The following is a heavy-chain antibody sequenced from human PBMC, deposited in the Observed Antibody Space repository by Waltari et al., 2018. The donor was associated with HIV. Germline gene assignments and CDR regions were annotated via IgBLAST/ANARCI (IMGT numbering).Heavy chain of an antibody. CDR3: ARVIAAAGLRFDS. D-gene: IGHD6-13*01. J-gene: IGHJ4*02. Sequence: QVQLQESGPGLVKPSETLSLTCPVSGDAVSSGRFYWSWMRHPPGKGVEWLGNTYYSGRTSYNPSLKSRVTISIDASKNQFSLKLRSVTAADTAVYYCARVIAAAGLRFDSWGQGTLVTVSS. CDR1: GDAVSSGRFY. V-gene: IGHV4-61*01. CDR2: TYYSGRT.